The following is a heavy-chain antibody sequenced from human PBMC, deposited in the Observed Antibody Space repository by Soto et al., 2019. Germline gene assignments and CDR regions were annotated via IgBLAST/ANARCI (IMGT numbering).Heavy chain of an antibody. CDR1: GGSISSSSYY. Sequence: QLQLQESGPGLVKPSETLSLTCTVSGGSISSSSYYWGWIRQPPGKWLEWSGNIYYRGSTYYNPSLKSRVTISVDTSKNQFSLKLSSVTAADTAVYYCARQDRMITFGGVIVTWGQGTLVTVSS. V-gene: IGHV4-39*01. J-gene: IGHJ5*02. CDR2: IYYRGST. CDR3: ARQDRMITFGGVIVT. D-gene: IGHD3-16*02.